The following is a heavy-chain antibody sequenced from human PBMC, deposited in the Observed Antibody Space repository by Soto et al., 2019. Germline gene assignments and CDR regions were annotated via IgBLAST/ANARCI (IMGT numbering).Heavy chain of an antibody. CDR2: IGTSGTTM. CDR1: GFTLSSYE. CDR3: AWGAPWRHFDY. Sequence: EEQLVESGGGLVQPGGSLRLSCEASGFTLSSYEMNWVRQAPGRGLEWVSYIGTSGTTMYYADSLKGRFTISRDNAKKSLFLQVNSLRVEDTAVYYCAWGAPWRHFDYWGQGTLVTVSP. D-gene: IGHD3-16*01. V-gene: IGHV3-48*03. J-gene: IGHJ4*02.